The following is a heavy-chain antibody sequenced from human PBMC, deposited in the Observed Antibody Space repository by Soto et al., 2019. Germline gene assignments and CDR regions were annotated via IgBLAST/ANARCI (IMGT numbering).Heavy chain of an antibody. CDR3: ARGQWQCLYYYYGMDV. D-gene: IGHD6-19*01. CDR2: MNPNSGNT. CDR1: GYTFTSYD. J-gene: IGHJ6*02. Sequence: QVPLVQSGAEVKKPGASVKVSCKASGYTFTSYDINWVRQATGQGLEWMGWMNPNSGNTGYAQKFQGRVTMTRNTSISTAYMELSSLRSEDTAVYYCARGQWQCLYYYYGMDVWGQGTTVTVSS. V-gene: IGHV1-8*01.